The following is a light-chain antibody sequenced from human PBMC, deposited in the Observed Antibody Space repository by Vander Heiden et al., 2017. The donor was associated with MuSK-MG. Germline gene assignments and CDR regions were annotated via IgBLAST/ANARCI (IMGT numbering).Light chain of an antibody. Sequence: QSALTQPASVSGSPGQSITISCTGTSSDIGAYKYVSLYQQHPGKAPKLIIYDVSNRPSGVSNRFSASKSGNTASLTISGLQGEDEADYYCCSFTTTTTVVFGGGTKLTVL. CDR1: SSDIGAYKY. V-gene: IGLV2-14*03. CDR2: DVS. J-gene: IGLJ3*02. CDR3: CSFTTTTTVV.